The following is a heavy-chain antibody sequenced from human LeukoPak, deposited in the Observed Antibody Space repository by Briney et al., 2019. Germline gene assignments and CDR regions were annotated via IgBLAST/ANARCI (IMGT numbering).Heavy chain of an antibody. Sequence: ASVKVSCKASGYTFTGYYMHWVRQAPGQGLEWMGWINPNSGGTNYAQKFQGWVTMTRDTSISTAYMELSRLRSDDTAVYYCARGVPTGIDYFDYWGQGTLVTVSS. V-gene: IGHV1-2*04. CDR2: INPNSGGT. J-gene: IGHJ4*02. CDR1: GYTFTGYY. CDR3: ARGVPTGIDYFDY. D-gene: IGHD1-1*01.